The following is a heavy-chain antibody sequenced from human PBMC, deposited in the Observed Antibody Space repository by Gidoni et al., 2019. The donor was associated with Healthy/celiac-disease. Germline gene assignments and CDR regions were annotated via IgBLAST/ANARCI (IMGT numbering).Heavy chain of an antibody. V-gene: IGHV3-21*01. J-gene: IGHJ4*02. CDR1: GFTFSSYS. CDR2: ISSSSSYI. D-gene: IGHD4-17*01. Sequence: VQLVESGGGLVKPGGSLRISCAASGFTFSSYSMNWVRQAPGKGLEWVSSISSSSSYIYYADSVKGRFTISRDNAKNSLYLQMTSLRAEDTAVDYCARADDYCDYYFDYWGQGTLVTVSS. CDR3: ARADDYCDYYFDY.